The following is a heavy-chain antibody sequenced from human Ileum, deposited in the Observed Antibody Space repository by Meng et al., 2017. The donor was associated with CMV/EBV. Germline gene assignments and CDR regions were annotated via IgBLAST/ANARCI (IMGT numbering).Heavy chain of an antibody. J-gene: IGHJ2*01. CDR1: GDSVSSIGAI. V-gene: IGHV6-1*01. CDR3: ARENGYEWYFDF. Sequence: LQLVSPGPLTPSQTLSLPCALAGDSVSSIGAIWNWIRQSPSRGLEWLVKTYYRSKWYNDYAPSVKSRITVKPDTSKNQFSLQLNSVTPEDTAVYYCARENGYEWYFDFWGRGTLVTVFS. D-gene: IGHD6-13*01. CDR2: TYYRSKWYN.